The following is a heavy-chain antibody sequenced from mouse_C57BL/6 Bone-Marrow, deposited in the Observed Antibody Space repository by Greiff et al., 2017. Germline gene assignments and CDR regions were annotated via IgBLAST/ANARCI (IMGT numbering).Heavy chain of an antibody. J-gene: IGHJ4*01. CDR3: ARAPGGAMDY. D-gene: IGHD3-1*01. V-gene: IGHV5-15*01. CDR1: GFTFSDYG. Sequence: EVKLVESGGGLVQPRGSLKLSCAASGFTFSDYGMAWVRQAPRKGPEWVAFISNLAYSIYYADTVTGRFTISRENAKNTLYLEMSSLRSEDTAMYYCARAPGGAMDYWGQGTSVTVSS. CDR2: ISNLAYSI.